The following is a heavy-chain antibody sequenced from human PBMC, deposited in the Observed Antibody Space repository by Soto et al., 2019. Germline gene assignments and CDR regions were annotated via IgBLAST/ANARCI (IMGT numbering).Heavy chain of an antibody. Sequence: LRLSCAASGFTFSDYYISWIRQAPGKGLEWVSYISSSSSYTNYADSVKGRFTISRDNAKNSLYLQMNSLRAEDTAVYYCARDGYSGYDMEFDPWGQGTLVTVSS. J-gene: IGHJ5*02. D-gene: IGHD5-12*01. CDR1: GFTFSDYY. CDR3: ARDGYSGYDMEFDP. V-gene: IGHV3-11*06. CDR2: ISSSSSYT.